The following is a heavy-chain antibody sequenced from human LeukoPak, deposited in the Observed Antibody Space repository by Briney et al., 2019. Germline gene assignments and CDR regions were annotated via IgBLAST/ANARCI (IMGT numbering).Heavy chain of an antibody. J-gene: IGHJ4*02. CDR3: AKDGVGAVADGTSYYFDY. V-gene: IGHV1-2*02. CDR2: INPKSGAT. D-gene: IGHD6-19*01. Sequence: ASVKVSCKASRYTFTGYYIHWVRQAPGQGLEWMGWINPKSGATNYAQNFQGTVTMTRDTSISTAYMELSSLRHDDTAVYYCAKDGVGAVADGTSYYFDYWGQGTLVTVSS. CDR1: RYTFTGYY.